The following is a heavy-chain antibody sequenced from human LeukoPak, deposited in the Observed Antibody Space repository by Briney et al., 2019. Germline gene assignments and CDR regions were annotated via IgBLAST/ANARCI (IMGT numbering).Heavy chain of an antibody. CDR2: ISHDGSNK. Sequence: GGSLRLSCAASGFTFSSYAMHWVRQAPGKGLEWVAVISHDGSNKYYADSVKGRFTISRDNYKNTLYLQMNSLRAEDTAVYYCARALEYFDWLLFPPAGYWGQGTLVTVSS. CDR3: ARALEYFDWLLFPPAGY. CDR1: GFTFSSYA. J-gene: IGHJ4*02. V-gene: IGHV3-30-3*01. D-gene: IGHD3-9*01.